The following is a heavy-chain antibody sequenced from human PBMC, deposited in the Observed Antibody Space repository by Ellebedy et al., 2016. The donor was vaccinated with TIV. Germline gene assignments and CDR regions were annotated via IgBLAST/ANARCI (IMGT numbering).Heavy chain of an antibody. Sequence: SETLSLXXTVSGGSISSSSYYWGWIRQPPGKGLEWIGSIYYSGSTYYNPSLKSRVTISVDRSKNQFSLKLSSVTAADTAVYYCAGEYDYGDYGVPGLYFDYWGQGTLVTVSS. J-gene: IGHJ4*02. CDR2: IYYSGST. CDR1: GGSISSSSYY. V-gene: IGHV4-39*07. CDR3: AGEYDYGDYGVPGLYFDY. D-gene: IGHD4-17*01.